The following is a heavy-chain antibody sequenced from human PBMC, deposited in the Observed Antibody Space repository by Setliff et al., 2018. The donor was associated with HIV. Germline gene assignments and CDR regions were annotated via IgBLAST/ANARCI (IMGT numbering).Heavy chain of an antibody. Sequence: ASVKVSCKASGYTFTSYGISWVRQAPGQGLEWMGWISAYNGNTNYAQKLQGRVTMTTDTSTSTAYMELRSLRSDDTAVYYCARHKYTYYYDSSGLGWFDPWGQGTLVTVSS. D-gene: IGHD3-22*01. CDR3: ARHKYTYYYDSSGLGWFDP. CDR2: ISAYNGNT. J-gene: IGHJ5*02. V-gene: IGHV1-18*01. CDR1: GYTFTSYG.